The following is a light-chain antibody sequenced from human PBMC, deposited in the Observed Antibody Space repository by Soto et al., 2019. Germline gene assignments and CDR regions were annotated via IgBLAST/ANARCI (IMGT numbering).Light chain of an antibody. Sequence: EIVLTQSPATLSVSPGGRATLSCRASHSISDTLAWYQQKPGQAPRLLISGASRGATGFPARFSGSGSGTDFTLTISSLQSEDFAVYYCQQYNNWPWTFGQGTKVDIK. J-gene: IGKJ1*01. CDR2: GAS. V-gene: IGKV3-15*01. CDR3: QQYNNWPWT. CDR1: HSISDT.